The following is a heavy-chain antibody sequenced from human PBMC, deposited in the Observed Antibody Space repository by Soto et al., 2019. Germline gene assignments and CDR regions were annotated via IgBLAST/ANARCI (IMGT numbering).Heavy chain of an antibody. J-gene: IGHJ4*01. Sequence: PGGSLRLSCAASGFAFSDAWINWVRQAPGKGLEWVGRIKSKTDGGSADYAAPVKGRFAISRDDSKNMVYLQMNSLKTEDTAVYYCTKDSRTTLPEVRFDYWGHGTLVTVS. CDR3: TKDSRTTLPEVRFDY. CDR2: IKSKTDGGSA. CDR1: GFAFSDAW. D-gene: IGHD1-26*01. V-gene: IGHV3-15*07.